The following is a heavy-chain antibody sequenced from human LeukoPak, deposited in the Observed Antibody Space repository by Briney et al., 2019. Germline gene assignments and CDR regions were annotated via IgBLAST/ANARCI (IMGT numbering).Heavy chain of an antibody. V-gene: IGHV4-34*01. CDR3: ARMAILMVYAKGGWFDP. D-gene: IGHD2-8*01. Sequence: KPSETLSLTCAVYGGSFSGYSWSWIRQPPGKGLEWIGEINHSGSTNYNPSLKSRVTISVDTSKNQFSLKLSSVTAADTAVYYCARMAILMVYAKGGWFDPWGQGTLVTVSS. J-gene: IGHJ5*02. CDR1: GGSFSGYS. CDR2: INHSGST.